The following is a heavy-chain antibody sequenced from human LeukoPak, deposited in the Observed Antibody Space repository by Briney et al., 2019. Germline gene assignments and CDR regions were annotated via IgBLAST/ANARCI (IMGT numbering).Heavy chain of an antibody. V-gene: IGHV3-7*01. J-gene: IGHJ5*02. CDR1: GFPFSSYY. Sequence: GGSLRLSCPASGFPFSSYYMSSVRQPPGEGLEWVANINQGGSEKYYVESVKDRFTNSRDHAKNSVYLQMSSLRAEDTAVYYCARVNRYSGYDFDQWGQGTLVTVSS. CDR2: INQGGSEK. CDR3: ARVNRYSGYDFDQ. D-gene: IGHD5-12*01.